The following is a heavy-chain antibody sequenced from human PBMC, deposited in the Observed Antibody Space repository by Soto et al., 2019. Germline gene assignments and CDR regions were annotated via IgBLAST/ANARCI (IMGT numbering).Heavy chain of an antibody. CDR1: GGTFNRYT. V-gene: IGHV1-69*01. D-gene: IGHD1-1*01. Sequence: VQLVQSGAEVKKPGSSVKLSCKASGGTFNRYTISWVRQAPRQGLEWMGGIIPIFGTANYAQKFQGRVAIIADESTSAAYMELRSLRSEDTAVYYCALWGFRDGNNSKYNYSGMDVWGQGTTVTVSS. CDR3: ALWGFRDGNNSKYNYSGMDV. CDR2: IIPIFGTA. J-gene: IGHJ6*02.